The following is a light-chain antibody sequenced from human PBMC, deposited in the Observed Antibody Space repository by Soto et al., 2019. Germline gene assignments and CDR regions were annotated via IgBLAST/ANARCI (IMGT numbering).Light chain of an antibody. CDR3: TSYAGSINWV. J-gene: IGLJ3*02. Sequence: QSVLTQPPSASGSPGQSVTISCTGTSSDVGGYNYVSWYRQHPGKAPKLMIFEVSKRPSGVPDRFSGSKSANTASLTVSGLQAEDEADYYCTSYAGSINWVFGGGTKLTVL. V-gene: IGLV2-8*01. CDR1: SSDVGGYNY. CDR2: EVS.